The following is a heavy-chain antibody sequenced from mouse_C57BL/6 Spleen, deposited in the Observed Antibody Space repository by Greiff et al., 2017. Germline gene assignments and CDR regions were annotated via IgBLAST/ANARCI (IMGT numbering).Heavy chain of an antibody. D-gene: IGHD1-1*01. CDR1: GYTFTSYW. CDR3: ARGGLITTVDY. Sequence: QVQLQQSGAELVKPGASVKMSCKASGYTFTSYWITWVKQRPGQGLEWIGDIYPGSGSTNYNEKFKSKATLTVDTSSSTAYMQLSSLTSEDSAVYYCARGGLITTVDYWGQGTTLTVSS. V-gene: IGHV1-55*01. J-gene: IGHJ2*01. CDR2: IYPGSGST.